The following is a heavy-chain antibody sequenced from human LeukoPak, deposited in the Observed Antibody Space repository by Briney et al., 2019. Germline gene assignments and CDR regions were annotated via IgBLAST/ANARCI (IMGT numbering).Heavy chain of an antibody. D-gene: IGHD6-19*01. Sequence: ASVKVSCKVSGYTLTELSIHWVRQAPGKGLEWMGGFDPEDGETIHAQKFQGRVTMTEDTSTDTAYMELSSLRSEDTAVYYCARVGDSSGWYYYYYYGMDVWGQGTTVTVSS. CDR3: ARVGDSSGWYYYYYYGMDV. CDR1: GYTLTELS. J-gene: IGHJ6*02. CDR2: FDPEDGET. V-gene: IGHV1-24*01.